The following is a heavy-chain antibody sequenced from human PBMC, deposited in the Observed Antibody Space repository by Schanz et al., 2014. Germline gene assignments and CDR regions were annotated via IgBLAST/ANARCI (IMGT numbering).Heavy chain of an antibody. V-gene: IGHV3-48*02. CDR1: GFTFSSYS. CDR3: ARGGATRFDY. D-gene: IGHD1-26*01. J-gene: IGHJ4*02. CDR2: ISSSSSTI. Sequence: EVQLVESGGGLVKPGGSLRLSCAASGFTFSSYSMNWVRQAPGKGLEWVSYISSSSSTIYYADSVKGRFTISRDNAKTSLYLQMNSLSDEDTAVYYCARGGATRFDYWGQGTLVTVSS.